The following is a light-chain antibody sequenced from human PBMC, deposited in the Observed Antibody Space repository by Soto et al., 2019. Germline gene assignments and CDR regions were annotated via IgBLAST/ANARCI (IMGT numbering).Light chain of an antibody. CDR2: AAS. Sequence: DIQMTQSPSSLSVSVGDRVTITCRASQSISHYLNWYQQKPRKAPKLLIYAASTLQSGVPSRFSGSGSGTDFTLTISSLQAEDFATYYCQQSYNTLITFGHGTRLEIK. CDR3: QQSYNTLIT. CDR1: QSISHY. V-gene: IGKV1-39*01. J-gene: IGKJ5*01.